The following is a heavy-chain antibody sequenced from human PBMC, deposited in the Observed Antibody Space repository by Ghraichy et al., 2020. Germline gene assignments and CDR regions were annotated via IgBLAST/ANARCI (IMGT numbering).Heavy chain of an antibody. D-gene: IGHD2-15*01. CDR1: GFTFSSYA. CDR3: AKDWGYCSGGSCYSGGYFDS. V-gene: IGHV3-23*01. Sequence: GGSLRLSCAASGFTFSSYAMSWVRQAPGKGLEWVSAISGSGGSTYYADSVKGRFTISRDNSKNTLYLQMNSLRAEDTAVYYCAKDWGYCSGGSCYSGGYFDSWAREPWSPSPQ. CDR2: ISGSGGST. J-gene: IGHJ4*02.